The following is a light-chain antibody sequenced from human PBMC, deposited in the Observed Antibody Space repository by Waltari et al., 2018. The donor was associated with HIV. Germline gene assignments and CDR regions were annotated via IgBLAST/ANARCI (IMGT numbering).Light chain of an antibody. J-gene: IGLJ2*01. CDR1: SSNIGAGFA. V-gene: IGLV1-40*01. Sequence: QSVLTQPPSVSGAPGQRVTISCTGSSSNIGAGFAVNWYQQLPGTAPKLLIYGNSNRPSGVPDRFSGSKSGPSASLAITGLQAEDEADYYCQSYDASLSGVIFGGGTELTVL. CDR3: QSYDASLSGVI. CDR2: GNS.